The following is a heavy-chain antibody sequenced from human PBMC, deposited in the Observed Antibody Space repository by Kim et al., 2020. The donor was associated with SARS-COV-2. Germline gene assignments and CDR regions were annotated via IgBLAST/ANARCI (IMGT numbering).Heavy chain of an antibody. CDR3: ARDRTVYYGSGSSEGNDAFDV. D-gene: IGHD3-10*01. V-gene: IGHV1-18*01. Sequence: ASVKVSCKASGYTVTNYGIRWVRQAPGQGLEWMGWLSGYNGNTYYARKLQGRVTMTTDTSTSTAYMELRSLRSDDTGVYYCARDRTVYYGSGSSEGNDAFDVWGQGTMVTVSS. CDR1: GYTVTNYG. J-gene: IGHJ3*01. CDR2: LSGYNGNT.